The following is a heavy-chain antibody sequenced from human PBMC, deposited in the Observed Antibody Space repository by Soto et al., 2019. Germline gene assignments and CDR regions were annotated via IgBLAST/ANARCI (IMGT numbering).Heavy chain of an antibody. D-gene: IGHD2-2*01. Sequence: SETLSLTCTVSGGSISSGDYYWSWIRQPPGKGLEWIGYIYYSGSTYYNPSLKSRVTISVDTSKNQFSLKLSSVTAADMAVYYCARDLEYCSSTSCYEYFQHWGQGTLVTVSS. CDR1: GGSISSGDYY. V-gene: IGHV4-30-4*01. CDR2: IYYSGST. J-gene: IGHJ1*01. CDR3: ARDLEYCSSTSCYEYFQH.